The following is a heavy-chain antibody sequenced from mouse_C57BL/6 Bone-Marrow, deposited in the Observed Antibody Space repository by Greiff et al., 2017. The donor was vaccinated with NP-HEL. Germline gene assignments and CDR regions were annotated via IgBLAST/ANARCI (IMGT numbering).Heavy chain of an antibody. CDR1: GFTFSDYY. Sequence: EVKLVESGGGLVQPGGSLKLSCAASGFTFSDYYMYWVRQTPEKRLEWVAYISNGGGSTYYPDTVKGRFTISRDNAKNTLYLQMSRLKSEDTAMYYCARQYYYGSSFYYYAMDYWGQGTSVTVSS. V-gene: IGHV5-12*01. D-gene: IGHD1-1*01. CDR2: ISNGGGST. J-gene: IGHJ4*01. CDR3: ARQYYYGSSFYYYAMDY.